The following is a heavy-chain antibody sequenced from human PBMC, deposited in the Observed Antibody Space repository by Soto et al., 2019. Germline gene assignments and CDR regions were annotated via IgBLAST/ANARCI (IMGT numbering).Heavy chain of an antibody. V-gene: IGHV4-34*01. Sequence: QVQLQQWGAGLLKPSETLSLTCGVSGGFFTGYYWSWVRQPPGKGLEWVGQINHGGSTKYNPSLKSRVTMSIDTSKNQFSLRLNSVTAADTAVYYCARGQLGDYWGQGIQVTVSS. CDR2: INHGGST. CDR3: ARGQLGDY. CDR1: GGFFTGYY. D-gene: IGHD1-1*01. J-gene: IGHJ4*02.